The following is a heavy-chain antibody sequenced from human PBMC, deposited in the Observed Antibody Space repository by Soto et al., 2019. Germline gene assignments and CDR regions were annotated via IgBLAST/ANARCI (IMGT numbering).Heavy chain of an antibody. D-gene: IGHD6-19*01. Sequence: GGSLRLSCAASGFSLKNYAMTWVRQAPGKGLEWVSGITGSGDKTYYADSVKGRFIISRDNSENTLYLQMNSLRAEDTAVYYCARGMRGSGWAFRLWGPYFQHWGQGTLVTVSS. CDR2: ITGSGDKT. V-gene: IGHV3-23*01. CDR3: ARGMRGSGWAFRLWGPYFQH. CDR1: GFSLKNYA. J-gene: IGHJ1*01.